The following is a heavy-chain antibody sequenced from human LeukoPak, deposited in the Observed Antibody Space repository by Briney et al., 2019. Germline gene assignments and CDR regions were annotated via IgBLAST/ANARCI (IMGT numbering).Heavy chain of an antibody. D-gene: IGHD6-19*01. V-gene: IGHV4-59*02. CDR3: ARHHIGWHFDF. J-gene: IGHJ4*02. Sequence: PSETLSLTCSASGVSVTSYYWGWVRQPPGKGLEWIGYFYYGGDTGYNPSLKSRVTMSVDTSKNHFSLKLNSVTAADTAVYYCARHHIGWHFDFWGQGILVTVSS. CDR2: FYYGGDT. CDR1: GVSVTSYY.